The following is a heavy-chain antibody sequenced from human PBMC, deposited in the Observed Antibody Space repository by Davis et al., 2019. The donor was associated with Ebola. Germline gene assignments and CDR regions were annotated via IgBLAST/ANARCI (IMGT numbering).Heavy chain of an antibody. D-gene: IGHD1-26*01. J-gene: IGHJ4*02. CDR1: GFTFSSYA. CDR2: ISYDGSNK. Sequence: GESLKISCAASGFTFSSYAMHWVRQAPGKGLEWAAVISYDGSNKYYADSVKGRFTISRDNSKNTLYLQMNSLRAEDTAVYYCARGSKWELLTFAFDYWGQGTLVTVSS. CDR3: ARGSKWELLTFAFDY. V-gene: IGHV3-30-3*01.